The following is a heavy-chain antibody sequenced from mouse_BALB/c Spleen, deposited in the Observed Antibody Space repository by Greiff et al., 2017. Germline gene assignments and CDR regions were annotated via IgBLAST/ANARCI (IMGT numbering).Heavy chain of an antibody. CDR3: ARGYRYDRFAY. CDR1: GYSFTGYY. J-gene: IGHJ3*01. D-gene: IGHD2-14*01. CDR2: INPYNGAT. V-gene: IGHV1-31*01. Sequence: VQLQQSGPELVKPGASVKISCKASGYSFTGYYMHWVKQSHVKSLEWIGRINPYNGATSYNQNFKDKASLTVDKSSSTAYMELHSLTSEDSAVYYCARGYRYDRFAYWGQGTLVTVSA.